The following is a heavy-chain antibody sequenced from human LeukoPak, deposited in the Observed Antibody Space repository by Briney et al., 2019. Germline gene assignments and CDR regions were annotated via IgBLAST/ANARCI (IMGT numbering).Heavy chain of an antibody. J-gene: IGHJ6*02. CDR2: ISGSGGST. CDR3: ARDGGATMVRGVEYYYYGMDV. Sequence: GGSLRLSCAASGFTFSSYAMSWVRQAPGKGLEWVSAISGSGGSTYYADSVKGRFTISRDNSKNTLYLQMNSLRAEDTAVYYCARDGGATMVRGVEYYYYGMDVWGQGTTVTVSS. CDR1: GFTFSSYA. D-gene: IGHD3-10*01. V-gene: IGHV3-23*01.